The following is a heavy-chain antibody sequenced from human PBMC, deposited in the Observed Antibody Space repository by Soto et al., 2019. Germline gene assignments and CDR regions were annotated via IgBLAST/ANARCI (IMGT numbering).Heavy chain of an antibody. V-gene: IGHV3-7*01. J-gene: IGHJ4*02. CDR3: ARDRVGTTRDKAPDF. D-gene: IGHD1-26*01. Sequence: GGSLRLSCAASSFTFTSYWISWVRQTPGEGLEWVANMNQDGSEKYYVDSMKGRFTISRDNAKNSLYLQMNSLRAEDTAVYYCARDRVGTTRDKAPDFWGQGT. CDR1: SFTFTSYW. CDR2: MNQDGSEK.